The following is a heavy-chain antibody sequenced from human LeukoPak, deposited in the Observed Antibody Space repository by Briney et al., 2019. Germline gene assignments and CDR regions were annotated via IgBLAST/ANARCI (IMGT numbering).Heavy chain of an antibody. V-gene: IGHV1-69*04. Sequence: VKVSCKASGGTFSSYAISWVRQAPGQGLEWMGRIIPILGIANCAQKFQGRVTITADKSTSTAYMELSSLRSEDTAVYYCASLYGGSQKYYYYGMDVWGRGTTVTVSS. CDR3: ASLYGGSQKYYYYGMDV. D-gene: IGHD4-23*01. J-gene: IGHJ6*02. CDR2: IIPILGIA. CDR1: GGTFSSYA.